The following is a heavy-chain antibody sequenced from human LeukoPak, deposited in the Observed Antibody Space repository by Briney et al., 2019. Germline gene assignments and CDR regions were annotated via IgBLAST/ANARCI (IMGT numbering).Heavy chain of an antibody. CDR1: GFTFSNYA. CDR3: AKDRHAPGRYCSSTSCLPFDP. D-gene: IGHD2-2*01. J-gene: IGHJ5*02. Sequence: GGSLRLSCEASGFTFSNYAMNWVRQAPGKGLEWVSVIRSSGGGGSTYYADSVKGRFTISRDNSKNTVYLQMNSLRAEDTAVYYCAKDRHAPGRYCSSTSCLPFDPWGQGTLVTVSS. V-gene: IGHV3-23*01. CDR2: IRSSGGGGST.